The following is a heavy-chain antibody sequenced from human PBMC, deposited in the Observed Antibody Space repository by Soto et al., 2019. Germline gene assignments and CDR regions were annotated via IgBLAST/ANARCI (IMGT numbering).Heavy chain of an antibody. D-gene: IGHD5-18*01. J-gene: IGHJ4*02. V-gene: IGHV5-10-1*01. CDR1: GYTFTSYW. Sequence: GESLKISCKASGYTFTSYWITWVRQMPGKGLEWMGRIDPSDSSTKYSPSFQGHVTISTVKSITTAHLQWTSLKVPDTAIYYCAATGYTYGYHFDHWGQGTQVTVSS. CDR3: AATGYTYGYHFDH. CDR2: IDPSDSST.